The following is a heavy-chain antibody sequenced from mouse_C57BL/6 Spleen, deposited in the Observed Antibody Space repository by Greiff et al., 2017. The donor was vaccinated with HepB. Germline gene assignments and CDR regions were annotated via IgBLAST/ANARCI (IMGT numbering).Heavy chain of an antibody. CDR2: INPSTGGT. CDR3: ARLGDYDRGYYAMDY. J-gene: IGHJ4*01. V-gene: IGHV1-42*01. D-gene: IGHD2-4*01. CDR1: GYSFTGYY. Sequence: VHVKQSGPELVKPGASVKISCKASGYSFTGYYMNWVKQSPEKSLEWIGEINPSTGGTTYNQKFKAKATLTVDKSSSTAYMQLKSLTSEDSAVYYCARLGDYDRGYYAMDYWGQGTSVTVSS.